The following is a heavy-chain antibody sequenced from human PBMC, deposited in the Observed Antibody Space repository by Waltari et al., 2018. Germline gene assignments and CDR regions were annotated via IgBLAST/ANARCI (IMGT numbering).Heavy chain of an antibody. CDR1: GYTFTSFG. CDR3: ARDGVTLFGVVIAEGNYFDY. Sequence: QVQMVQSGAEVKKPGASVRVSCKASGYTFTSFGLNWVRQAPGQGLEWMGWISGYSGDAKCAQKGQGRLPMTTDASTSTAYMELRSLESDDTGVYYCARDGVTLFGVVIAEGNYFDYWGQGTLLTVSS. D-gene: IGHD3-3*01. V-gene: IGHV1-18*01. CDR2: ISGYSGDA. J-gene: IGHJ4*02.